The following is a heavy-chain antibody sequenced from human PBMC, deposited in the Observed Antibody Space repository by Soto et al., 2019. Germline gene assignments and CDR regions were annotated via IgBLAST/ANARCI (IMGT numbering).Heavy chain of an antibody. Sequence: SVKVSCKASRGTFSTYAIIWVLQAPGQELEWLGGIIPIFGTANYAQKFQGRVTMNEDESTGKAHLELSSLRSEDTSVYYCARAYYDILTGDPRHFDYWGQGTPVTVSS. CDR3: ARAYYDILTGDPRHFDY. CDR2: IIPIFGTA. J-gene: IGHJ4*02. D-gene: IGHD3-9*01. V-gene: IGHV1-69*13. CDR1: RGTFSTYA.